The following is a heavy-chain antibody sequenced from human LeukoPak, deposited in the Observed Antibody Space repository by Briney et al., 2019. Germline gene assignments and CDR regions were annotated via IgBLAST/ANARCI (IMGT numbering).Heavy chain of an antibody. CDR1: GFTFSSYW. V-gene: IGHV3-7*03. Sequence: GGSLRLSCAASGFTFSSYWMSWVRQAPGKGLEWVANIKQDGSEKYYVDSVKGRFTISRDNSKNTLSLQMNSLRAEDTAVYYCAKDPVGFGESLFYFDYWGQGTLVTVSS. CDR2: IKQDGSEK. D-gene: IGHD3-10*01. CDR3: AKDPVGFGESLFYFDY. J-gene: IGHJ4*02.